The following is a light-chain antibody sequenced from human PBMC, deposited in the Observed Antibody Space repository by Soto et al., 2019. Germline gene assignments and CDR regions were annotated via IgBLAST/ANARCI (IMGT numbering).Light chain of an antibody. CDR3: AVWDDSLSGL. V-gene: IGLV1-47*01. Sequence: QSVLTQPPSASGTPGQRVTISCSGSSSNIGSNYVYWYQQLPGTAPKLLIYRNNQRPSGVPDRFSGSKSGTSASLATSGLRSENEADYYCAVWDDSLSGLFGGGTKLTAL. CDR2: RNN. CDR1: SSNIGSNY. J-gene: IGLJ2*01.